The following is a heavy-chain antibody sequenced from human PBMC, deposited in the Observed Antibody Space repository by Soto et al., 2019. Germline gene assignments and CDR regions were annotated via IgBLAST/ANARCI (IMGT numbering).Heavy chain of an antibody. J-gene: IGHJ6*02. D-gene: IGHD2-2*01. CDR3: PKDDERSFSSTTCLYGMDV. CDR1: GLSFNSYA. Sequence: EVQLLESGGHMVQPGGSLRLSCATSGLSFNSYAMNWVRQAPGKGLEWVSSISGSGGSTYYADSVKGRFTISRDKSKNTLFLQMNSLRADDTAVYYCPKDDERSFSSTTCLYGMDVWGQGTTVTVSS. V-gene: IGHV3-23*01. CDR2: ISGSGGST.